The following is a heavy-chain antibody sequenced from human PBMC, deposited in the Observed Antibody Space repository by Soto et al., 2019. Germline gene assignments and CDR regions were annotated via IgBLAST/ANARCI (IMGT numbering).Heavy chain of an antibody. Sequence: EVQLVESGGGLVQPGGSLRLSCAASGFTFSSHWMRWVRQAPGRGLEWVASIKPDGSERHYVDSVEGRFTISRDNAKNSLFLQMESLRAEDSAVSYCGKDTDGSIDFWGQGTLVTVSS. J-gene: IGHJ4*02. CDR1: GFTFSSHW. CDR3: GKDTDGSIDF. CDR2: IKPDGSER. V-gene: IGHV3-7*04. D-gene: IGHD3-10*01.